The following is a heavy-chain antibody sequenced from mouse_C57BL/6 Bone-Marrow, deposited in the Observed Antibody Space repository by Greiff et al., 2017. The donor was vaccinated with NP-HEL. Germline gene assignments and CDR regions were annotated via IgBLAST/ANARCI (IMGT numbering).Heavy chain of an antibody. D-gene: IGHD2-4*01. CDR2: ICSGGSYT. J-gene: IGHJ4*01. Sequence: EVKLMESGGDLVKPGGSLKLSCAASGFTFSSYGMSWVRQTPDKRLEWVATICSGGSYTYYPDSVKGRVTISRDNAENTLYLQMSSLKSEDTAMYYCARGVYDFVHYAMDYWGQGTSVTVSS. CDR1: GFTFSSYG. V-gene: IGHV5-6*02. CDR3: ARGVYDFVHYAMDY.